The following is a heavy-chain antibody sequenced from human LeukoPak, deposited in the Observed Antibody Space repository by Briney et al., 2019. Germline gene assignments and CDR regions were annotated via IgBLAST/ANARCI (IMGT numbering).Heavy chain of an antibody. CDR1: GFTFSSYD. D-gene: IGHD6-19*01. J-gene: IGHJ4*02. CDR2: ISYDESNT. Sequence: GGSLRLSCTVSGFTFSSYDMHWVRQAPGKGLEWVAVISYDESNTYYADSVKGRFTISRDNSKNTLYLQMNSLRPEDTAVYYCAKRYVSGWYYFDYWGQGTLVTVSS. CDR3: AKRYVSGWYYFDY. V-gene: IGHV3-30*18.